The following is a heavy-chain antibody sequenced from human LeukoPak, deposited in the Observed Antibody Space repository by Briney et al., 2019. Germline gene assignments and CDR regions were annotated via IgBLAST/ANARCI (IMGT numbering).Heavy chain of an antibody. CDR1: GDSVSSNSAA. CDR2: TYYRSKWYY. CDR3: VRDPVGGSTIFDY. J-gene: IGHJ4*02. V-gene: IGHV6-1*01. Sequence: SQTLSLTCAISGDSVSSNSAAWNWIRQSPSRGLEWLGRTYYRSKWYYDYAVAVKSRISINPDTSENQFSLQLSSVTPEDTAVYYCVRDPVGGSTIFDYWGQGTLVTVSS. D-gene: IGHD1-26*01.